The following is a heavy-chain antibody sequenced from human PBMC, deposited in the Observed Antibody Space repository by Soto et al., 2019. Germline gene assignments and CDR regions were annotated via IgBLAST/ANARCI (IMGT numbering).Heavy chain of an antibody. J-gene: IGHJ4*02. CDR1: GFTFSSYA. V-gene: IGHV3-23*01. Sequence: GGSLRLSCAASGFTFSSYAMSWVRQAPGKGLEWVSAISGSGGSTYYADSVKGRFTISRDNSKNTLYLQMNSLRAEDTAVYYCAKDYRKWELLPYYFDYWGQGTLVTVSS. CDR2: ISGSGGST. D-gene: IGHD1-26*01. CDR3: AKDYRKWELLPYYFDY.